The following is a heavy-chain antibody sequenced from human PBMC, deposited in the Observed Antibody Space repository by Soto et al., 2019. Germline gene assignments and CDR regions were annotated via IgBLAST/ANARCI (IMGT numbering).Heavy chain of an antibody. Sequence: SETLSLTCTVSGGSINSGKYYWSWIRQAPGKDLEWIGYIYFTGDTYYNPSLKSRLLISRDTSKNQFSLSLRSVTVADTAVYYCARRYVGGTYPNGFDPWGQGTLVTVSS. V-gene: IGHV4-30-4*01. CDR2: IYFTGDT. CDR1: GGSINSGKYY. J-gene: IGHJ5*02. CDR3: ARRYVGGTYPNGFDP. D-gene: IGHD6-19*01.